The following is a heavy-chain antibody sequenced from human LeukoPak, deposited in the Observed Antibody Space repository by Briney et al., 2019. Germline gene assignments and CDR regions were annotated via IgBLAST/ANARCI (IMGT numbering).Heavy chain of an antibody. V-gene: IGHV1-2*02. Sequence: ASVKVSCKASGYTFSDYYIHWVRQAPGQGLEWVGWINPNSGGTDSAQKLQGRVTMTRDTSISATYMELRTLTSDDTAVYYCARGTRGSYSSIHDWGQGTLVAVSS. CDR1: GYTFSDYY. CDR3: ARGTRGSYSSIHD. J-gene: IGHJ4*02. D-gene: IGHD1-26*01. CDR2: INPNSGGT.